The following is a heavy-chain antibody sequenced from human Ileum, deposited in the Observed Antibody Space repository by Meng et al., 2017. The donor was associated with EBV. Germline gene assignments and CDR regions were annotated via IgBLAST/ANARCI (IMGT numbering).Heavy chain of an antibody. CDR2: IYRSGSS. J-gene: IGHJ4*02. Sequence: LQPEEAGPGRVKPSATLSLTCSVSGDSISNSDHYWNWIRRSPGKGLEWIASIYRSGSSYFDPSLKSRVSLSLDTSKNQFSLKLSSVTAADTALYYCARDPAYPRGLFDSWGQGILVTVSS. D-gene: IGHD3-10*01. CDR3: ARDPAYPRGLFDS. CDR1: GDSISNSDHY. V-gene: IGHV4-39*07.